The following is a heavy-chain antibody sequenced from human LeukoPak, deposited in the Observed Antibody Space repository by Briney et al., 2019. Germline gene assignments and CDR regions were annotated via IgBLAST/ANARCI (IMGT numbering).Heavy chain of an antibody. J-gene: IGHJ5*02. Sequence: PGRSLRLSCAASGFTFSSYGMHWVRQAPGKGLEWVAVIWYDGSNKYYADSVKGRFTISRDNSKNTLYPQMNSLRAEDTAVYYCAREYCSGGSCYWFDPWGQGTLVTVSS. CDR1: GFTFSSYG. CDR3: AREYCSGGSCYWFDP. D-gene: IGHD2-15*01. V-gene: IGHV3-33*01. CDR2: IWYDGSNK.